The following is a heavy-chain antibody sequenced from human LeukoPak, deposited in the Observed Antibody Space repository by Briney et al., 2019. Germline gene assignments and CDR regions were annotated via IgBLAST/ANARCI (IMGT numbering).Heavy chain of an antibody. CDR2: IIPIFATA. V-gene: IGHV1-69*13. J-gene: IGHJ5*02. CDR1: RGTFTNYA. CDR3: ARASGMSRGGLRHNWFDP. D-gene: IGHD1-14*01. Sequence: GASVKVSCKASRGTFTNYAISWVRQAPGQGLEWMGGIIPIFATANYAQKFQGRVTITADESTSTAYMELSSLRSEDTAVYFCARASGMSRGGLRHNWFDPWGQGTLITVSS.